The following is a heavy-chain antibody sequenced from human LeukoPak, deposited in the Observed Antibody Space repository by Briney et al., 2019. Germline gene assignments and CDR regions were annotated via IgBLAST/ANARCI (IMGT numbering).Heavy chain of an antibody. J-gene: IGHJ6*02. Sequence: PGGSLRLSCAASGFTFSSYAMSWVRQAPGKGLEWVSAISGSGGSTYYADSVKGRFTISRDNSKNTLYLQMNSLRAEDTAVYYCAKTNASSGYYGMDVWGQGTTVTVSS. CDR1: GFTFSSYA. CDR3: AKTNASSGYYGMDV. CDR2: ISGSGGST. D-gene: IGHD3-22*01. V-gene: IGHV3-23*01.